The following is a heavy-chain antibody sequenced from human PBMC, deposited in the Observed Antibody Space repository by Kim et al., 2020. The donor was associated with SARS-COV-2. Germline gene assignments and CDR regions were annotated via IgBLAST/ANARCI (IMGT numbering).Heavy chain of an antibody. J-gene: IGHJ4*02. V-gene: IGHV3-33*01. D-gene: IGHD3-22*01. CDR3: ARDLYFYDSSGPDH. Sequence: YGDTGKGRFTGTRDNTKNTLYLQMNSLRVEDTAVYYCARDLYFYDSSGPDHWGQGTLATVSS.